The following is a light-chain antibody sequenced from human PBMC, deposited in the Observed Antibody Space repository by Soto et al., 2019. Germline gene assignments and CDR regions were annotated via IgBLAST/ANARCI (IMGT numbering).Light chain of an antibody. CDR2: DTS. CDR1: ESVGNY. J-gene: IGKJ1*01. V-gene: IGKV3-11*01. CDR3: QQRNDWPWT. Sequence: VMLPQSPATLSLSPGERATLSWRASESVGNYVAWYQHKPGQGPRLLIYDTSDRATGVPARFSGSGSGTDFTLTISGLEPEDFVVYYCQQRNDWPWTFGQRTKVDIK.